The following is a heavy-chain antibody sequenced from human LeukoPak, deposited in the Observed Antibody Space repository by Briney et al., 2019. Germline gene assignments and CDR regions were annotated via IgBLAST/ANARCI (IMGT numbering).Heavy chain of an antibody. CDR1: GFTFNNAW. D-gene: IGHD4-17*01. CDR3: ARGKSNYGDYVDY. CDR2: ISSSSIYI. J-gene: IGHJ4*02. Sequence: PGGSLRLSCAASGFTFNNAWMSWVRQAPGKGLEWVSSISSSSIYIYYADSMKGRFTISRDNAKNSLYLQMNSLRAEDTAVYYCARGKSNYGDYVDYWGQGTLVTVSS. V-gene: IGHV3-21*01.